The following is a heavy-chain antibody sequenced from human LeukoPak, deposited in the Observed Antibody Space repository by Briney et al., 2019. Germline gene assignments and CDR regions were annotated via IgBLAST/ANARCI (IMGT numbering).Heavy chain of an antibody. Sequence: SETLSLTCTMSGGSISGGSISTYYWTWIRQPPGKGLEWIGYIYYSGSTNYNPSLKSRVTISLDTSKNQFSLKLNSVTAADTAVYYCARQSSNPKWFDPWGQGTLVTVSS. D-gene: IGHD6-13*01. CDR1: GGSISTYY. V-gene: IGHV4-59*01. J-gene: IGHJ5*02. CDR3: ARQSSNPKWFDP. CDR2: IYYSGST.